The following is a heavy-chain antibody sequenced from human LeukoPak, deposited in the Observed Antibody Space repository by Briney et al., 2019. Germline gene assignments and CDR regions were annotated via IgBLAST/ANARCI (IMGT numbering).Heavy chain of an antibody. V-gene: IGHV3-33*01. J-gene: IGHJ4*02. CDR3: VRVLTVAFDS. Sequence: GGALRLSCAASGFTFSTFGMHWVRQAPGKGLEWVAVVWSDRNGKFHADSVKGRFTISRDNSKNTLYLQMNNLRAEDTAVYYCVRVLTVAFDSWGQGTLVTVSS. D-gene: IGHD4-23*01. CDR1: GFTFSTFG. CDR2: VWSDRNGK.